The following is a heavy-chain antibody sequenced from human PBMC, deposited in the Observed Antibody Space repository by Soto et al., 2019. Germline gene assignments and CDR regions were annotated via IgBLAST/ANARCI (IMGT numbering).Heavy chain of an antibody. J-gene: IGHJ4*02. Sequence: EVQLLESGGGLVQPGGSLRLSCAASGFTFSSYAMSWVRQAPGKGLEWVSAISGSGGSTYYADSVKGRFTISRDNSKNKLYLQMNSLRAEDTAVYYCAKDDCSGGSCYDYFDYWGQGTLVTVSS. V-gene: IGHV3-23*01. CDR2: ISGSGGST. CDR3: AKDDCSGGSCYDYFDY. D-gene: IGHD2-15*01. CDR1: GFTFSSYA.